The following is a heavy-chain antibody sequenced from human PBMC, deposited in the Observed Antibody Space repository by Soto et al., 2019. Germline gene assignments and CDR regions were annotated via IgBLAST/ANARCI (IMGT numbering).Heavy chain of an antibody. Sequence: QVQLQQWGAGLLKPSETLSLTCAVYGGSFSGYYWSWIRQPPGKGLEWIGDIEHSGSTNYNPSLKSRVTISIDTSKNQFSLKLSSMTAADTAVYYCARGAPGYWGQGSLVTVSS. D-gene: IGHD7-27*01. CDR1: GGSFSGYY. CDR3: ARGAPGY. J-gene: IGHJ4*02. CDR2: IEHSGST. V-gene: IGHV4-34*01.